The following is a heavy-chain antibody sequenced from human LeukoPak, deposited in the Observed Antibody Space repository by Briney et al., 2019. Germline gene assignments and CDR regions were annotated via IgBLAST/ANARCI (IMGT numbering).Heavy chain of an antibody. V-gene: IGHV3-23*01. CDR2: ISGSGDYT. D-gene: IGHD6-19*01. J-gene: IGHJ4*02. CDR3: AKGSTSGWYSNRDFDY. Sequence: VGSLRLSCAASGFTFSSYAMSWVRQAPGRGLEWVSAISGSGDYTYFADSLKGRFTISRDNSKNTLYLQMNSLRDEDTAVYYCAKGSTSGWYSNRDFDYWGQGTLVTVSS. CDR1: GFTFSSYA.